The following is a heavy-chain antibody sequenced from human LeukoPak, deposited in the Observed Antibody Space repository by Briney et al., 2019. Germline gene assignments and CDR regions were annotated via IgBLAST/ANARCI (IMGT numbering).Heavy chain of an antibody. V-gene: IGHV4-34*01. J-gene: IGHJ3*02. CDR1: GGSLNGYY. CDR2: GGNSGGT. CDR3: ARRAKYYDSSGYDAFDI. Sequence: ASETLSLTCAVYGGSLNGYYWSWIRQPPGKGLEWIGEGGNSGGTKFNPSPKSRVTISADTSKNQFSLKLSSVTAADTAVYYCARRAKYYDSSGYDAFDIWGQGTMVTVSS. D-gene: IGHD3-22*01.